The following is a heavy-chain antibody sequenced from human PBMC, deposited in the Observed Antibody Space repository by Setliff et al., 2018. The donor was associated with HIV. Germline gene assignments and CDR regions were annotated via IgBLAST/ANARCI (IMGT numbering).Heavy chain of an antibody. D-gene: IGHD1-26*01. CDR2: INTNTGDP. CDR1: GYSFTRYA. Sequence: ASVKVSCKASGYSFTRYAIYWVRQAPGHGLEWMGWINTNTGDPTYAQGFTGRFVFSLDTSVNTAYLQISSLKAEDTAVYYCARDDHSGSPKGFWPWTFDIRGQGTMVTVSS. CDR3: ARDDHSGSPKGFWPWTFDI. J-gene: IGHJ3*02. V-gene: IGHV7-4-1*02.